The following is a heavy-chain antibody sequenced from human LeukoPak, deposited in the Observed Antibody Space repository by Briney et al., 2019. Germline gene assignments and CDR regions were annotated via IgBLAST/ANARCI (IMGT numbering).Heavy chain of an antibody. CDR2: ISSSSSYI. D-gene: IGHD5-24*01. CDR1: GFTFSSYS. J-gene: IGHJ4*02. Sequence: GGSLRLSCAASGFTFSSYSMNWVRQAPGKGLEWVSSISSSSSYIYYADSVKGRFAISRDNAKNSLYLQMNSLRAEDTAVYYCARVGDGYYFDYWGQGTLVTVSS. CDR3: ARVGDGYYFDY. V-gene: IGHV3-21*01.